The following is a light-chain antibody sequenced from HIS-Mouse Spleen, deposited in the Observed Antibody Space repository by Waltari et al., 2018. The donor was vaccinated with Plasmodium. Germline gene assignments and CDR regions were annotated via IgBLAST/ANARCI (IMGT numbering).Light chain of an antibody. CDR3: SSYTSSRV. J-gene: IGLJ3*02. V-gene: IGLV2-14*01. CDR2: EVS. Sequence: QSALTQPASVSGSPGQSITISCTGTSSDVGGYNSVSWYQQHPGKAPKLMIYEVSTRPSGVSNRFSGSKSGNTASLTISGLQAEDEADYYCSSYTSSRVFGGGTKLTVL. CDR1: SSDVGGYNS.